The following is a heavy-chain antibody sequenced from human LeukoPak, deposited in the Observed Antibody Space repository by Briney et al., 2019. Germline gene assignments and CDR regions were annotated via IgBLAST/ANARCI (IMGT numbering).Heavy chain of an antibody. CDR2: ISSSPSYI. J-gene: IGHJ6*03. CDR1: GFTFSSYS. D-gene: IGHD1-26*01. V-gene: IGHV3-21*01. CDR3: ARVSPAGVGANMDV. Sequence: GGSLRLSCAASGFTFSSYSINWVRQAPGKGLEWVSSISSSPSYIYYADSVKGRFTISRDNAKNSLYLQMNSLRAEDTAVYYCARVSPAGVGANMDVWGKGTAVTVSS.